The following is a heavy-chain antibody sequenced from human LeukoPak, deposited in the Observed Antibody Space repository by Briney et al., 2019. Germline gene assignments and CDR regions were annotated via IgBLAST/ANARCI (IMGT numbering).Heavy chain of an antibody. CDR2: IYYSGST. CDR1: GGSISSSFYY. D-gene: IGHD6-19*01. V-gene: IGHV4-39*07. J-gene: IGHJ6*03. Sequence: SETLSLTCTVSGGSISSSFYYWGWIRQPPGKGLEWIGTIYYSGSTYYNPSLKSRVTISVDTSKNQFSLKLSSVTAADTAVYYCARDIAVGKRNYYYYMDVWGKGTTVTISS. CDR3: ARDIAVGKRNYYYYMDV.